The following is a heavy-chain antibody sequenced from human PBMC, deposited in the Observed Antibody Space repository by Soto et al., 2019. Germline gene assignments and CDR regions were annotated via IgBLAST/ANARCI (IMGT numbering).Heavy chain of an antibody. CDR3: AKDAHLEWSIQYYFDY. CDR1: GFTFSSYA. J-gene: IGHJ4*02. Sequence: GGSLRLSCAASGFTFSSYAMSWVRQAPGKGLEWVSAISGSGGSTYYADSVKGRFTISRDNSKNTLYLQMNSLRAEDTAVYYCAKDAHLEWSIQYYFDYWGQGTLVTVSS. CDR2: ISGSGGST. D-gene: IGHD3-3*01. V-gene: IGHV3-23*01.